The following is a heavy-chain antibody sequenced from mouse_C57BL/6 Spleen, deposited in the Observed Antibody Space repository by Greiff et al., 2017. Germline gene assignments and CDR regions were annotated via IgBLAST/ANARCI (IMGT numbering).Heavy chain of an antibody. Sequence: DVHLVESGGGLVKPGGSLKLSCAASGFTFSDYGMHWVRQAPEKGLEWVAYISSGSSTIYYADTVKGRFTISRDNAKNTLFLQMTSLRSEDTAMYYCARNYDDGYAMDYWGQGTSVTVSS. CDR3: ARNYDDGYAMDY. CDR1: GFTFSDYG. CDR2: ISSGSSTI. J-gene: IGHJ4*01. V-gene: IGHV5-17*01. D-gene: IGHD1-1*01.